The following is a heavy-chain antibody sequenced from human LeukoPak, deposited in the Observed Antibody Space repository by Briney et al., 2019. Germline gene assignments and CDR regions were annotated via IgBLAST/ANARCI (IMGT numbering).Heavy chain of an antibody. V-gene: IGHV3-74*01. D-gene: IGHD5-18*01. Sequence: GGSLRLSCAASGFTFSSYWLHWVRRAPGKGLVWVSRIKGDERSTNYADSVKGRFTISRDNAKNTVYLEMNSLRAEDTAVYYCVRGQLWSYYHDYWGQGTLVTVSS. J-gene: IGHJ4*02. CDR1: GFTFSSYW. CDR2: IKGDERST. CDR3: VRGQLWSYYHDY.